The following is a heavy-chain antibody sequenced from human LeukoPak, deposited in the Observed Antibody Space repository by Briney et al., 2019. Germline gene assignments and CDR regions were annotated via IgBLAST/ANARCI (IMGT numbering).Heavy chain of an antibody. Sequence: PGGSLRLSCAASGFTFSSYAMSWVRQAPGKGLEWVSAISGCGGSTYYADSVKGRFTISRDNSKNTLYLQMNSLRAEDTAVYYCAKDLVAAAGSGAFDIWGQGQWSPSLQ. D-gene: IGHD6-13*01. CDR1: GFTFSSYA. CDR3: AKDLVAAAGSGAFDI. V-gene: IGHV3-23*01. CDR2: ISGCGGST. J-gene: IGHJ3*02.